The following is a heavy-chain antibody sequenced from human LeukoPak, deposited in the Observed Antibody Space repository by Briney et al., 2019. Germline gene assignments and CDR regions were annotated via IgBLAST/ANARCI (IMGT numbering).Heavy chain of an antibody. V-gene: IGHV1-24*01. CDR3: ATLFGEWYYFDY. J-gene: IGHJ4*02. Sequence: ASVKVSCKVSGYTLTELSMHWVRQAPGKGLEWMGGFDPGDGETIYAQKFQGRVTMTEDTSTDTAYMELSSLRSEDTAVYYCATLFGEWYYFDYWGQGTLVTVSS. CDR1: GYTLTELS. CDR2: FDPGDGET. D-gene: IGHD3-10*02.